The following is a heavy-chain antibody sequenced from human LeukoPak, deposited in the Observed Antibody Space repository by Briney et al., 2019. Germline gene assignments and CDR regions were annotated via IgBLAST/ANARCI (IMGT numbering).Heavy chain of an antibody. V-gene: IGHV1-18*01. CDR1: SYTFTSYG. Sequence: ASVKVSCKASSYTFTSYGISWVRQAPGQGLEWMGWISAYNGNTNYAQKLQGRVTMTTDTSTSTAYMELRSLRSDDTAVYYCARVWFGVHWFDPWGQGTLVTVSS. J-gene: IGHJ5*02. CDR2: ISAYNGNT. CDR3: ARVWFGVHWFDP. D-gene: IGHD3-10*01.